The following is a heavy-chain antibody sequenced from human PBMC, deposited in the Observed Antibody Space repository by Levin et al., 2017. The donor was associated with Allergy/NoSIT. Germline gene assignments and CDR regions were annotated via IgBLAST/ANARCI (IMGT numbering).Heavy chain of an antibody. V-gene: IGHV3-7*01. D-gene: IGHD3-22*01. CDR3: ARWESDSSGWYRIDD. J-gene: IGHJ4*02. Sequence: SCAASRFTFGNYWMSWVRQAPGKGLEWVTNIKQDGSVKYYVDSVKGRFTISRDNAKNSLYLQMNSLGAEDTAVYYCARWESDSSGWYRIDDWGQGTMVTVSS. CDR1: RFTFGNYW. CDR2: IKQDGSVK.